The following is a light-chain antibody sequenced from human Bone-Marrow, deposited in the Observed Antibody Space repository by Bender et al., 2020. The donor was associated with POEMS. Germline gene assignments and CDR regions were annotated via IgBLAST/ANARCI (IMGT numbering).Light chain of an antibody. CDR3: QSADSSGVYWV. CDR2: KDN. V-gene: IGLV3-25*03. Sequence: SDELTQPPSVSVSPGQTARITCSGDVLSNQYGYWYQQKPGQVPVLVTYKDNIRPSGIPERFSGSSSGTTFSLTINAVQAEDEADYCCQSADSSGVYWVFGGGTKLTVL. CDR1: VLSNQY. J-gene: IGLJ3*02.